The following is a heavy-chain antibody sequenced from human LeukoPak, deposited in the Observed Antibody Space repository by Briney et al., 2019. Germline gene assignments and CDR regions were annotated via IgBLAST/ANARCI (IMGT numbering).Heavy chain of an antibody. CDR2: INSDGSST. J-gene: IGHJ4*02. Sequence: GGSLRLSCAASGFTFSSYWMHWVRQSPGKGLVWVSRINSDGSSTSYADSVKGRVIISRDNAKNTLYLQMNSLRAEDTAVYYCARDGDSSGYYVNFDYWGQGTLVTVSS. D-gene: IGHD3-22*01. V-gene: IGHV3-74*01. CDR3: ARDGDSSGYYVNFDY. CDR1: GFTFSSYW.